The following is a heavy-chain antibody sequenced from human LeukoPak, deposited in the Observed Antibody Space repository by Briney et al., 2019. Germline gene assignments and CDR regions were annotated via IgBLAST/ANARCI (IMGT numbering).Heavy chain of an antibody. Sequence: ASVKVSCKASGYTFTGYYMHWVRQAPGQGLEWMGWINHNSGGTNYAQKFQGRVTMTRDTSISTAYMELSRLRSDDTAVYYCARFPYSSGIRYYYYGMDVWGQGTTVTVSS. V-gene: IGHV1-2*02. D-gene: IGHD6-19*01. CDR2: INHNSGGT. J-gene: IGHJ6*02. CDR1: GYTFTGYY. CDR3: ARFPYSSGIRYYYYGMDV.